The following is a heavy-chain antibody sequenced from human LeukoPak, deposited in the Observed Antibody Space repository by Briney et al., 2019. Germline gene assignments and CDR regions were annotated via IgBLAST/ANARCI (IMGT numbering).Heavy chain of an antibody. V-gene: IGHV1-69*01. CDR2: VIPIFGTA. CDR1: GGTFSSYA. Sequence: SVKVSCKASGGTFSSYAISWVRQAPGQGLEWMGGVIPIFGTANYAQKFQGRVTITADESTSTAYMELSSLRSEDTAVYYCARDSGGIFGVIRAPNYWGQGTLVTVSS. J-gene: IGHJ4*02. CDR3: ARDSGGIFGVIRAPNY. D-gene: IGHD3-3*01.